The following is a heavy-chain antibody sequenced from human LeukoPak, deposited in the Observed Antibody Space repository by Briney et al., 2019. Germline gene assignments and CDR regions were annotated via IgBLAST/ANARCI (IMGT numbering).Heavy chain of an antibody. Sequence: GGSLRLSCAASGFTFSSYAMHWVRQAPGKGLEWVAVISYDGSNKYYADSVKGRFTISRDNSKNTLYLQMNSLRAEDTVVYYCAREVVVPASLYAFDIWGQGTMVTVSS. CDR1: GFTFSSYA. CDR3: AREVVVPASLYAFDI. CDR2: ISYDGSNK. J-gene: IGHJ3*02. D-gene: IGHD2-2*01. V-gene: IGHV3-30*04.